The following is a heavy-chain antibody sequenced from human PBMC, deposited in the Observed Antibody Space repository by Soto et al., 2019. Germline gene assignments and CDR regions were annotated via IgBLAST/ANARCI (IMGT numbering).Heavy chain of an antibody. D-gene: IGHD6-13*01. J-gene: IGHJ4*02. CDR1: GFTFSNYA. Sequence: EVQLLESGGGLVQPGGSLRLSCAASGFTFSNYAVTWVRQAPGKGLEWVSTISGSGGSTYYADSVKGRFTISRDNSKHPLYLQMNSLRAEDTAVYYCAKDQGRSWYEIDYWGQGTLVTVSS. CDR3: AKDQGRSWYEIDY. V-gene: IGHV3-23*01. CDR2: ISGSGGST.